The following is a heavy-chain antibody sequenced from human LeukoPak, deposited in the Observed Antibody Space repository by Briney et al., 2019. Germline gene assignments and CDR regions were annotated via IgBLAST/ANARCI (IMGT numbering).Heavy chain of an antibody. CDR1: GYTFTGYY. J-gene: IGHJ6*03. V-gene: IGHV1-2*02. CDR2: INPNSGGT. Sequence: ASVKVSCKASGYTFTGYYMHWVRQAPGQGLEWMGWINPNSGGTNYAQKFQGRVTMTRDTSISTAYMELSRLRSDDTAVYYCARGSALRFLEWLTYYYYMDVWDKGTTVTVSS. CDR3: ARGSALRFLEWLTYYYYMDV. D-gene: IGHD3-3*01.